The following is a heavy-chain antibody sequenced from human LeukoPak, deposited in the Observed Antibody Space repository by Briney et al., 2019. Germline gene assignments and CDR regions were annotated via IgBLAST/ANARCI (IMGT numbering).Heavy chain of an antibody. D-gene: IGHD5-18*01. CDR1: GGSISSYY. CDR2: IYYSGST. CDR3: ARRGYSYGNYGMDV. Sequence: PWGTLSLTCTVSGGSISSYYWSWVRQPPGKGLEWIGYIYYSGSTNYNLSLKSRVTISVDTSKNQFSLKLSSVTAADTAVYYCARRGYSYGNYGMDVWGQGTTVTVSS. J-gene: IGHJ6*02. V-gene: IGHV4-59*08.